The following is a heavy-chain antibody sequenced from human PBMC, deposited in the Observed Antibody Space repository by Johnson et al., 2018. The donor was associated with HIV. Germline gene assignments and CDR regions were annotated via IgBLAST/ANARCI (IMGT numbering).Heavy chain of an antibody. CDR2: ISYDGRDA. Sequence: QMQLVESGGDLVQPGGSLRLSCTASGFAFSSYALHWVRQAPGKGLEWVAVISYDGRDAYYADSVKGRFTSSRDNSKNTLSLQMNTLRAEDTAVYYCAKEMYYFNSGNHFDSFHVWGQGTLVTVSS. CDR1: GFAFSSYA. J-gene: IGHJ3*01. D-gene: IGHD3-10*01. CDR3: AKEMYYFNSGNHFDSFHV. V-gene: IGHV3-30*04.